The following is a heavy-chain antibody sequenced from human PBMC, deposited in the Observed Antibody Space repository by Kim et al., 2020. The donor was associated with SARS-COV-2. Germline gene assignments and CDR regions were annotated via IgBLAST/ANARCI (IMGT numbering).Heavy chain of an antibody. J-gene: IGHJ4*02. Sequence: GSEKNFVDPGKGRFTSARDNAKNSLYLQMNSLRVEDTAVYYCASTQTFDYWGQGNLVTISS. CDR2: GSEK. V-gene: IGHV3-7*01. CDR3: ASTQTFDY.